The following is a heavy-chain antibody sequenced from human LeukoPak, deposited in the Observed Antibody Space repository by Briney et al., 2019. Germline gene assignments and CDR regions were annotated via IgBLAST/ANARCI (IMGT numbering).Heavy chain of an antibody. CDR1: GYTFTSYG. D-gene: IGHD3-22*01. CDR3: ARDRIYYYDSSGYSNFDY. CDR2: ISAYNGNT. Sequence: ASVKVSCKASGYTFTSYGISWVRQAPGQGLEWMGWISAYNGNTNYAQKLQGRVTMTTDTSTSTAYMELRSLRSDDTAVYYCARDRIYYYDSSGYSNFDYWGRGTLCTVSS. J-gene: IGHJ4*02. V-gene: IGHV1-18*01.